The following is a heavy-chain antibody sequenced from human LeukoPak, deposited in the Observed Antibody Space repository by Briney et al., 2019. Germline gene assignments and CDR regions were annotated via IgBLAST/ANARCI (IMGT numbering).Heavy chain of an antibody. CDR1: GFTFSSYS. CDR3: ARDRGYDFWSGYSIYYYYYMDV. CDR2: ISSSGSTI. D-gene: IGHD3-3*01. J-gene: IGHJ6*03. Sequence: GGSLRLSCAASGFTFSSYSMKWVRQAPGKGLEWVSYISSSGSTIYYADSVKGRFTISRDNAKNSLYLQMNSLRAEDTAVYYCARDRGYDFWSGYSIYYYYYMDVWGKGTTVTVSS. V-gene: IGHV3-48*04.